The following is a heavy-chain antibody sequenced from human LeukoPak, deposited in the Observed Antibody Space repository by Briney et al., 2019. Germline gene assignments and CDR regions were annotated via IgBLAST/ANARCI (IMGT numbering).Heavy chain of an antibody. CDR3: AIANPGYCSSTSCYVSDY. Sequence: GGSLRLSCTASGFAFDEHGMSWVRQVPGKGLEWVSAISGSGGSTYYADSVKGRFTISRDNSKNTLYLQMNSLRAEDTAVYYCAIANPGYCSSTSCYVSDYWGQGTLVTVSS. CDR2: ISGSGGST. J-gene: IGHJ4*02. V-gene: IGHV3-23*01. D-gene: IGHD2-2*01. CDR1: GFAFDEHG.